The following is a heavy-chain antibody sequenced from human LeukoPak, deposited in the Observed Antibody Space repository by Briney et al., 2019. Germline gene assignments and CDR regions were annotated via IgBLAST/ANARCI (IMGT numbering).Heavy chain of an antibody. CDR2: INHSGST. Sequence: SETLSLTCAVYGGSFSGYYWSWIRQPPGKGLEWIGEINHSGSTNYNPSLKSRVTISVDTSKDQFSLKLSSVTAADTAVYYCARVNPGLRYFGYWGQGTLVTVSS. CDR1: GGSFSGYY. J-gene: IGHJ4*02. D-gene: IGHD3-9*01. CDR3: ARVNPGLRYFGY. V-gene: IGHV4-34*01.